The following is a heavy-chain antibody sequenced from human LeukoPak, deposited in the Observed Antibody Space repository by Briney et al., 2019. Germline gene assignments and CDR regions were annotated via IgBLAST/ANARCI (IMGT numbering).Heavy chain of an antibody. V-gene: IGHV3-53*01. J-gene: IGHJ6*03. Sequence: PRGTLRLSCAASGVTPSSNYMRWVRHAPGKGLEWVSVIYSGGSTDYNDSVKGRFTISTDKSKNTLYLQMNNLRAEDTAVYYCASGSGSYRTPYYYMDVWGKGTTVTVSS. CDR3: ASGSGSYRTPYYYMDV. CDR2: IYSGGST. D-gene: IGHD3-10*01. CDR1: GVTPSSNY.